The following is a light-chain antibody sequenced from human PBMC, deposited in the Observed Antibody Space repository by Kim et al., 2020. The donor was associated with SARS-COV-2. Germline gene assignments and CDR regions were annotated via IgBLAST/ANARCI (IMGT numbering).Light chain of an antibody. V-gene: IGKV3-20*01. CDR1: QSVGSSL. CDR2: EAF. J-gene: IGKJ2*03. Sequence: EIVLTQSPGTLSLSPGERATLSCRASQSVGSSLLAWYQQKPGQAPRLLIYEAFKRVAGIPDRFSGSGSGTDFTLTISRPGPEDFAMYYCQQYGSSPYSFGQGTKLEI. CDR3: QQYGSSPYS.